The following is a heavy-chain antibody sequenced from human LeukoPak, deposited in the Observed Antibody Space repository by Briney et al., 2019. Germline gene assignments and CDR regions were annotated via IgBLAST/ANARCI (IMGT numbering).Heavy chain of an antibody. CDR3: ARSLITMVRGSFGY. CDR2: IYHTGTT. J-gene: IGHJ4*02. Sequence: PSETLSLTCTVSGGLISRIEYYWGWVRQSPVRGLEWLGHIYHTGTTLYSPHLNNRLTLSVDSSKNQFSLTLNSVTAADTAVYYCARSLITMVRGSFGYWGQGTLVTVSS. CDR1: GGLISRIEYY. D-gene: IGHD3-10*01. V-gene: IGHV4-30-4*01.